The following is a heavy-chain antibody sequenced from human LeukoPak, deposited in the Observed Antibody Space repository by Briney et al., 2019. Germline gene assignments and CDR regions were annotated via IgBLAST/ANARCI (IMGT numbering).Heavy chain of an antibody. V-gene: IGHV3-11*03. J-gene: IGHJ5*02. D-gene: IGHD3-10*01. CDR2: ISTSSSYT. Sequence: GGSLRLSCAASGFPFSDYYMSWVRQAPGKGLEWVSYISTSSSYTNYADSVKGRFIISRDNAQNSLYLQMNSLRAEDTAVYYCARYSSGSYSWFDPWGQGTLVTVSS. CDR1: GFPFSDYY. CDR3: ARYSSGSYSWFDP.